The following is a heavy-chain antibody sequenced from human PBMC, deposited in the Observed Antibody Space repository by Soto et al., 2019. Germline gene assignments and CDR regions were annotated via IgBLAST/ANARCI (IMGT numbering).Heavy chain of an antibody. V-gene: IGHV4-34*01. J-gene: IGHJ2*01. Sequence: QVQLQQWGAGLLKPSETLSLTCAVYGGSFSGYYWSWIRQPPGKGLEWIGEINHSGSTNYNPSLKSRVTISVDTAKNQCSLKRSSVTAADTAVYYCARALYYYGSGRYFDLWGRGTLVTVSS. CDR1: GGSFSGYY. CDR2: INHSGST. D-gene: IGHD3-10*01. CDR3: ARALYYYGSGRYFDL.